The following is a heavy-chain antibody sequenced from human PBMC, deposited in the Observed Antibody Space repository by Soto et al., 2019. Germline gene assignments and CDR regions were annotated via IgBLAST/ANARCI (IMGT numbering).Heavy chain of an antibody. CDR1: GYTFTGYY. Sequence: ASVKVSCKASGYTFTGYYMHWVRQAPGQGLEWMGWINPNSGGTNYAQKFQGWVTMTRDTSISTAYMELSRLRSDDTAVYYCARGPRYSYGPRGGAFDIRGQGPMVTVSS. CDR2: INPNSGGT. V-gene: IGHV1-2*04. CDR3: ARGPRYSYGPRGGAFDI. D-gene: IGHD5-18*01. J-gene: IGHJ3*02.